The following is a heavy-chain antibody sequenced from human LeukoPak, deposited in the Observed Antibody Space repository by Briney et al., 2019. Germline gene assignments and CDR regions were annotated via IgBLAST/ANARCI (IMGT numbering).Heavy chain of an antibody. Sequence: GGSLRLSCAASRFTFSSYPMHWVRQAPGKGLEWVAVISHDGSKKNYADSVKGRFTISRDNSKNTLYLQVNSLRAEDTAVYYCARDLIPYGSGSAGDYWGQGTLVSVLS. CDR3: ARDLIPYGSGSAGDY. V-gene: IGHV3-30-3*01. CDR2: ISHDGSKK. CDR1: RFTFSSYP. D-gene: IGHD3-10*01. J-gene: IGHJ4*02.